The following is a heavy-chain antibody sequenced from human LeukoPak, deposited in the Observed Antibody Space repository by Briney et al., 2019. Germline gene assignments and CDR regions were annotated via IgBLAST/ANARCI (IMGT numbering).Heavy chain of an antibody. Sequence: SGPGLVKPSETLSLTCTVSGGSISSSSYYWGWIRQPPGKGLEWIGGFYYSGSTYYNPSLKSRVTISVDTSKNQFSLKLSSVTAADTAVYYCARHENQRRYSGYRFDYWGQGTLVTVSS. CDR3: ARHENQRRYSGYRFDY. CDR1: GGSISSSSYY. V-gene: IGHV4-39*01. J-gene: IGHJ4*02. CDR2: FYYSGST. D-gene: IGHD5-12*01.